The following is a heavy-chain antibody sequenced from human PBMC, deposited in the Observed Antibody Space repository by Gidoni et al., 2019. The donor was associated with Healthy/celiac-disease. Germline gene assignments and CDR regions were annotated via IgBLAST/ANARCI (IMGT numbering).Heavy chain of an antibody. V-gene: IGHV3-21*01. Sequence: EVQLVESGGGLVKPGGSLRLSCAASGSPFSTYSMNWVHQAPGKGMEWVSSISSRRSYIDDADSVKGRFTIARDNDKNSLYLQMNSLRAEDTAVYYCARDLEDTAMAVTGKFDYWGQGTLVTVSS. CDR1: GSPFSTYS. D-gene: IGHD5-18*01. J-gene: IGHJ4*02. CDR3: ARDLEDTAMAVTGKFDY. CDR2: ISSRRSYI.